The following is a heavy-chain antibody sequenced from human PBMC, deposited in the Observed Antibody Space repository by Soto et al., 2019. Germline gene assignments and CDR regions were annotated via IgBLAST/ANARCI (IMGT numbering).Heavy chain of an antibody. CDR2: ISGSGGST. CDR1: GFTFSSYA. V-gene: IGHV3-23*01. CDR3: AKVPYGDYPFDY. Sequence: VQLLESGGGLVQPGGSLRLSCAASGFTFSSYAMSLVRQAPGKGLAWVSAISGSGGSTYYADSVKGRFTLSRDNSKNTLYLQMNSLRAEETAVYYCAKVPYGDYPFDYWGQGTLVTVSS. D-gene: IGHD4-17*01. J-gene: IGHJ4*02.